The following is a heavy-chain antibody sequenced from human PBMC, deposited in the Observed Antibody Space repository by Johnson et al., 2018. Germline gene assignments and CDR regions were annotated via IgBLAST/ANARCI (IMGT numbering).Heavy chain of an antibody. J-gene: IGHJ3*02. V-gene: IGHV4-34*01. CDR3: GRGPRDGTLGAFDI. CDR1: GGSFSGYY. CDR2: INHSGST. Sequence: QVQLQQWGAGLLKPSETLSLTCAVYGGSFSGYYWSWIRQPPGKGLEWIGEINHSGSTNYNPSLKSRVTISVDTSKNQFSLKLSPVTAADTAVYYCGRGPRDGTLGAFDIWGQGTMVTVSS. D-gene: IGHD3/OR15-3a*01.